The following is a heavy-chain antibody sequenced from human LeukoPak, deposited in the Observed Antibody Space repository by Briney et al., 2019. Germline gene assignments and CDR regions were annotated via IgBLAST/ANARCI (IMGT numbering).Heavy chain of an antibody. CDR3: ARSIVGAPGYFDY. V-gene: IGHV3-7*01. D-gene: IGHD1-26*01. CDR2: IKQDGSEK. CDR1: GFTFSSYA. J-gene: IGHJ4*02. Sequence: PGGSLRLSCAASGFTFSSYAMSWVRQAPGKGLEWVANIKQDGSEKYYVDSVKGRFTISRDNAKNSLYLQMNSLRAEDTAVYYCARSIVGAPGYFDYWGQGTLVTVSS.